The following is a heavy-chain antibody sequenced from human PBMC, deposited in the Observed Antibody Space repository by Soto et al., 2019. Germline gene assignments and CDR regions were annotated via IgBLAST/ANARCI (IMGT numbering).Heavy chain of an antibody. CDR2: ISTDGSST. Sequence: EVQLVESGGGLVQPGGSLRLSCAASGFTFSSYWMHWVRQVPGKGLVWVSRISTDGSSTRYADSVKGRFTISRDNAKNTLYLQMNSLRAEDTAVYYCTRVSVSHPEYWGQGTLVTVSS. J-gene: IGHJ4*02. CDR3: TRVSVSHPEY. CDR1: GFTFSSYW. D-gene: IGHD3-3*01. V-gene: IGHV3-74*01.